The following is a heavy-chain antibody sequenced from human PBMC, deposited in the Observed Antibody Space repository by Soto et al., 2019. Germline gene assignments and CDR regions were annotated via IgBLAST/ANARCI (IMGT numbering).Heavy chain of an antibody. Sequence: GGSLRLSCAASGFTFSSYAMSWVRQAPGKGLEWVSAISGSGGRTYYADSVKGRFTISRDNSKNTLYLQMNSLRAEDRAVYYGAEGVGYCSGGSCPPGYYYGMDVWGQGTTVTVSS. CDR1: GFTFSSYA. CDR2: ISGSGGRT. D-gene: IGHD2-15*01. V-gene: IGHV3-23*01. J-gene: IGHJ6*02. CDR3: AEGVGYCSGGSCPPGYYYGMDV.